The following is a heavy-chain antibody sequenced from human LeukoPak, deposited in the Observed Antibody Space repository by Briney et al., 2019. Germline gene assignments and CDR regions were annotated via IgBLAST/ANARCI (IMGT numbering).Heavy chain of an antibody. Sequence: GGSLRLSCAVSGFTFSRFEMNWVRQAPGKGLEWVSYITVSGGTKYYADPVKGRFTISRDNAKNSLYLQMNTLRAQNTAVYNVARGDGSSGWYLDYWGQGTLVTVSS. V-gene: IGHV3-48*03. CDR2: ITVSGGTK. CDR3: ARGDGSSGWYLDY. CDR1: GFTFSRFE. J-gene: IGHJ4*02. D-gene: IGHD6-19*01.